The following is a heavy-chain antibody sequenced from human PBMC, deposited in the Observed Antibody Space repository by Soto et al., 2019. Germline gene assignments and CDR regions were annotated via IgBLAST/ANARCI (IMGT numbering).Heavy chain of an antibody. Sequence: GASVKVSCKASGYTFTSYDINWVRQATGQGLEWMGWMNPNSGNTGYAQKFQGRVTMTRNTSISTAYMELSSLRSEDTAVYYCARGSYRVGAIGIWGQGTLVTVSS. CDR1: GYTFTSYD. CDR2: MNPNSGNT. CDR3: ARGSYRVGAIGI. V-gene: IGHV1-8*01. J-gene: IGHJ4*02. D-gene: IGHD1-26*01.